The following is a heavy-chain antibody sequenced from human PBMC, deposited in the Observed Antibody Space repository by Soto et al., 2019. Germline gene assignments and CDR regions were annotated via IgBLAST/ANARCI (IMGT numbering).Heavy chain of an antibody. D-gene: IGHD3-10*01. CDR2: IIPIFGTA. CDR3: ARERGQPPTYYYYGMDV. V-gene: IGHV1-69*01. CDR1: GGTFSSYA. J-gene: IGHJ6*02. Sequence: QVQLVQSGAEVKKPGSSVKVSCKASGGTFSSYAISWVRQAPGQGLEWMGGIIPIFGTANYAQKFQGRVTITADESTSTAYMELSSLRSEDTAVYYCARERGQPPTYYYYGMDVWGQGTTVTVSS.